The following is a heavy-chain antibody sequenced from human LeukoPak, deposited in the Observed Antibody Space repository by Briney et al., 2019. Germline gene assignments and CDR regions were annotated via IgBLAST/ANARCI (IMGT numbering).Heavy chain of an antibody. CDR1: GYSISSGYY. J-gene: IGHJ4*02. V-gene: IGHV4-38-2*02. CDR2: IYHSGST. Sequence: SETLSLTCTVSGYSISSGYYWGWIRQPPGKGLEWIGSIYHSGSTYYNPSLKSRVTISVDTSKNQFSLKLSSVTAADTAVYYCARDYDDILTGYWYYWGQGTLVTVSS. D-gene: IGHD3-9*01. CDR3: ARDYDDILTGYWYY.